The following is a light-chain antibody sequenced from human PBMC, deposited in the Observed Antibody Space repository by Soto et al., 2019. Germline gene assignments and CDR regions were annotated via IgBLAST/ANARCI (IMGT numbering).Light chain of an antibody. CDR1: QSVSSY. Sequence: EIVLTQSPATLSLSPGERATLSCRASQSVSSYLAWYQQKPGQAPRLLIYDASNRATGIPAMFSGSGSGTDFTLTISSLEPEDFAVYFCQQRSNWPWEFGQGTKVEIK. J-gene: IGKJ1*01. V-gene: IGKV3-11*01. CDR2: DAS. CDR3: QQRSNWPWE.